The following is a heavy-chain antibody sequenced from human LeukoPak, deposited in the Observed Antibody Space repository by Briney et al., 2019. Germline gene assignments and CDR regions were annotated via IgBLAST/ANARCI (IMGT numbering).Heavy chain of an antibody. Sequence: ASVKVSCKASGYAFTGYYMHWVRQAPGQGLEWMGWINPNSGGTDYAQKFQGRVTMTRDTSITTAYMELSSLRPDDTAVYYCARARGGSGRGDYFDSWGQGTLVTVSS. V-gene: IGHV1-2*02. CDR3: ARARGGSGRGDYFDS. CDR1: GYAFTGYY. J-gene: IGHJ4*02. CDR2: INPNSGGT. D-gene: IGHD3-16*01.